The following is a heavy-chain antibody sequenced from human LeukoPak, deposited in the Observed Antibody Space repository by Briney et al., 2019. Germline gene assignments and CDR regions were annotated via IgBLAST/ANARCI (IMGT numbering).Heavy chain of an antibody. V-gene: IGHV1-2*02. D-gene: IGHD6-13*01. CDR3: ARSKYSSSWSTPYYMDV. Sequence: ASVKVSCKASGYTFTGYYMHWVRQAPGQGLEWMGWINPNSGGTNYAQKFQGRVTMTRDTSISTAYMELSRLRSDDTAVYYCARSKYSSSWSTPYYMDVWAKGPRSPSP. J-gene: IGHJ6*03. CDR1: GYTFTGYY. CDR2: INPNSGGT.